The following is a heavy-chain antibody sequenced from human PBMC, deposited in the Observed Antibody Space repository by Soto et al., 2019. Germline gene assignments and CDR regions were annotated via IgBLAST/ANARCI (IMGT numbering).Heavy chain of an antibody. CDR2: LVPMFRTA. CDR3: ARGLGGSYFPFDF. CDR1: GGTFSDSA. J-gene: IGHJ4*02. V-gene: IGHV1-69*12. D-gene: IGHD1-26*01. Sequence: QVHLVQSGAEVKKPGSSVKVSCKTSGGTFSDSAINWLRQTSGQGLEWMGGLVPMFRTANYAPNLQGRVSITADESTSTVFMELSSLTFDDTAVYYCARGLGGSYFPFDFWGQGTLLTVSS.